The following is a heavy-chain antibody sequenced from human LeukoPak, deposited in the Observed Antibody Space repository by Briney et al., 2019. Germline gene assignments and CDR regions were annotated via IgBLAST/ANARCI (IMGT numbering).Heavy chain of an antibody. CDR3: ASGTDLYSSYDY. Sequence: SETLSLTCTVSGGSISSYYWSWIRQPPGKGLEWIGYIYYSGGTNYNPSLKRRVTISLDTSKNQFSLKLSSVTAADTAVYYCASGTDLYSSYDYWGQGILVTVSS. D-gene: IGHD6-6*01. CDR2: IYYSGGT. CDR1: GGSISSYY. J-gene: IGHJ4*02. V-gene: IGHV4-59*01.